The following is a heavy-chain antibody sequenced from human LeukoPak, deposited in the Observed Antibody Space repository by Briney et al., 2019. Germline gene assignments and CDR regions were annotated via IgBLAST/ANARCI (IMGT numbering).Heavy chain of an antibody. V-gene: IGHV1-2*02. J-gene: IGHJ4*02. CDR2: INPNSGGT. D-gene: IGHD5-12*01. Sequence: GASVKVSCKASGYTFTGYYIHWVRQAPGQGLEWMGWINPNSGGTNYAQKLQGRVTMTRDTSISTAYMELSRLRSDDTAVFYCARGPDSGFETYWGQGTLVTVSS. CDR3: ARGPDSGFETY. CDR1: GYTFTGYY.